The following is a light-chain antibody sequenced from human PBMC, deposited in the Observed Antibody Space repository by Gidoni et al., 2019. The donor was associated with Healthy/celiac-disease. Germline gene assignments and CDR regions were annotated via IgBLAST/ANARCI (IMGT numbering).Light chain of an antibody. V-gene: IGKV3-20*01. Sequence: IVLTQPPGTLSLSPGERATLSCRASQSVSSSYLAWYQQKPGQAPRLLIYGASSRATGIPDRFSGSGSGTDFTLTISRLEPEDFAVYYCQQYGSSRPTFXQXTKLEIK. CDR3: QQYGSSRPT. CDR2: GAS. J-gene: IGKJ2*01. CDR1: QSVSSSY.